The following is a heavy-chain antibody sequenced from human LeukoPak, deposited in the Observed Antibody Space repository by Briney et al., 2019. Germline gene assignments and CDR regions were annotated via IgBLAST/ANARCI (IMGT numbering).Heavy chain of an antibody. Sequence: GGSLRLSCAASGFTFSNYNMNWVRQAPGKGLEWVSYISGSSTIYYADSVKGRFTISRDNAKNSLYLQMNSLRAEDTAVYYCARSGSYYLDYWGQGTLVTVSS. CDR3: ARSGSYYLDY. CDR1: GFTFSNYN. J-gene: IGHJ4*02. V-gene: IGHV3-69-1*02. CDR2: ISGSSTI. D-gene: IGHD1-26*01.